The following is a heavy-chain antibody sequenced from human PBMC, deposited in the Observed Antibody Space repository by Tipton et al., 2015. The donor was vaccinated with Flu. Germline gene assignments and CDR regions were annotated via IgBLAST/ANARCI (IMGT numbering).Heavy chain of an antibody. CDR2: IKEDGRET. D-gene: IGHD1-1*01. Sequence: QLVQSGGGLVQPGGSLRLSCVASGFDFSDYWMTWVRQAPGKGLEWVANIKEDGRETCYADSVKGRFTISRDNAKRSLFLQMNSLRAEDTAVYYCVQLKFLWGQGTLVSVSS. CDR3: VQLKFL. J-gene: IGHJ4*02. CDR1: GFDFSDYW. V-gene: IGHV3-7*01.